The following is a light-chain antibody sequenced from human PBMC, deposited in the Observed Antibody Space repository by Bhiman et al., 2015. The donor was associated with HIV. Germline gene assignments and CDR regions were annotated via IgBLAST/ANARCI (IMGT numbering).Light chain of an antibody. CDR2: DVD. CDR3: SSYTSTSARGYV. CDR1: SLDIGRYDF. J-gene: IGLJ1*01. V-gene: IGLV2-14*03. Sequence: QSALTQPASVSGSPGQSISISCTGTSLDIGRYDFVSWYQQQPGKAPKVIIYDVDERPSGVSNRFSGSKSGNTASLTISGLQAEDEADYYCSSYTSTSARGYVFGTGTKVTVL.